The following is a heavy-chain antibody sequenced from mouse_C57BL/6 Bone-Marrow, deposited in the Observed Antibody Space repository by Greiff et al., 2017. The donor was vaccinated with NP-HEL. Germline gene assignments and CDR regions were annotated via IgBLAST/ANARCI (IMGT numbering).Heavy chain of an antibody. V-gene: IGHV14-4*01. D-gene: IGHD1-1*01. CDR3: TTGDYYGSRGAMDY. J-gene: IGHJ4*01. CDR2: IDPENGDT. Sequence: EVQLQQSGAELVRPGASVKLSCTASGFNIKDDYMHWVKQRPEQGLEWIGWIDPENGDTESASKFQGKATITADTSSNTAYLQLSSLTSEDTAVYYCTTGDYYGSRGAMDYWGQGTSVTVSS. CDR1: GFNIKDDY.